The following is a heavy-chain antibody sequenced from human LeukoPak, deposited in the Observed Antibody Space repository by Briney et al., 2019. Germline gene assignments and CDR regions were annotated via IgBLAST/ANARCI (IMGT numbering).Heavy chain of an antibody. V-gene: IGHV4-4*02. J-gene: IGHJ5*02. D-gene: IGHD6-13*01. CDR2: IYHSGST. Sequence: SETLSLTCAVSGGSISSSNWWSWVRQPPGKGLEWIGEIYHSGSTNYNPSLKSRVTISVDKSKNQFSLKLSSVTAADTAVYYCARDNAAAAGLNGFDPWGQGTLVTVSS. CDR1: GGSISSSNW. CDR3: ARDNAAAAGLNGFDP.